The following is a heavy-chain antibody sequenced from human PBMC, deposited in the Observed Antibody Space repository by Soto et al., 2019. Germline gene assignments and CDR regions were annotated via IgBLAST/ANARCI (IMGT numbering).Heavy chain of an antibody. CDR1: GITFSSYS. V-gene: IGHV3-21*01. J-gene: IGHJ3*02. CDR3: ARVRFIVDLGAGAFGI. D-gene: IGHD3-16*02. CDR2: ISSSSSYI. Sequence: SCAASGITFSSYSMNWVRQAPGKGLEWVSSISSSSSYIYYADSVKGRFTISRDNAKNSLYLQMNSLRAEDTAVYYCARVRFIVDLGAGAFGIWGQGKLVTVS.